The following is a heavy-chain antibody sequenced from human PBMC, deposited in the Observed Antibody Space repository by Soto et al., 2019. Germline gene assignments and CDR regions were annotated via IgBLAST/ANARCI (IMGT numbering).Heavy chain of an antibody. Sequence: SETLSLTCTISGGSISSYYWRWIRQPPGKGLEWIGYIYYSGSTNYNPSLKSRVTISVDTSKNQFSLKLSSVTAADTAVYYCARQDFWSGYYHFDYWGQGTLVTVSS. V-gene: IGHV4-59*08. J-gene: IGHJ4*02. CDR3: ARQDFWSGYYHFDY. CDR1: GGSISSYY. CDR2: IYYSGST. D-gene: IGHD3-3*01.